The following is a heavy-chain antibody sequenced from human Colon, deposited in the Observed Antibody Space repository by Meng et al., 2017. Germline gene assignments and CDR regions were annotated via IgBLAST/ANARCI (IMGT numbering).Heavy chain of an antibody. CDR3: AHGVVASATLGAWFDS. CDR1: GFSLNTVRMA. D-gene: IGHD2-15*01. J-gene: IGHJ5*01. V-gene: IGHV2-5*02. Sequence: QVSLKEVGATLVKPTQTLTPTCSFPGFSLNTVRMAVGWIQQPPGKAPEWLALIYWDDDARYSPSLKNRLSITQDAAKKQVVLTMTNMESVDTATYFCAHGVVASATLGAWFDSWGQGTLVTVSS. CDR2: IYWDDDA.